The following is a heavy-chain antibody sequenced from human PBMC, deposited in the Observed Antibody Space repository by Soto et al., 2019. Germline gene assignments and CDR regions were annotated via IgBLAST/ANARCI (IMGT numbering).Heavy chain of an antibody. CDR3: ARPRYCSGGSCYPYFDY. Sequence: SETLSLTCAVYGGSFSGYYWSWIRQPPGKGLEWIGEINHSGSTNYNPSLKSRVTISVETSKNQFSLKLSSVTAADTAVYYCARPRYCSGGSCYPYFDYWGQGTLVTVSS. V-gene: IGHV4-34*01. J-gene: IGHJ4*02. CDR2: INHSGST. D-gene: IGHD2-15*01. CDR1: GGSFSGYY.